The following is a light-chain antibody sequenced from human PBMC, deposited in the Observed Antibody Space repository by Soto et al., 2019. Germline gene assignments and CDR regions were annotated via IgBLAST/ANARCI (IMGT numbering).Light chain of an antibody. Sequence: VVLTQSPGTLSMTPGERATLFCRASENIGSDYLAWYQHKPGQPPSLLIFDASSLAPGIPDRFTGSGSGTDFTLTISSLEPEAFAVYFCQQYYRSPETFGQGTKVEIK. CDR2: DAS. V-gene: IGKV3-20*01. J-gene: IGKJ1*01. CDR3: QQYYRSPET. CDR1: ENIGSDY.